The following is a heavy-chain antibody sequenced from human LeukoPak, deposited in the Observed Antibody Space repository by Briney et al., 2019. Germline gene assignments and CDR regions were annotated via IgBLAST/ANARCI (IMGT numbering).Heavy chain of an antibody. J-gene: IGHJ4*02. D-gene: IGHD3-9*01. V-gene: IGHV3-23*01. CDR2: ISGNGGST. Sequence: GGSLRLSCAASGFTFSSYAMSWVRQAPGKGLEWVSAISGNGGSTYYADSVKGRFTISRDNSKNTLYLQMNSLRAEDTAVYYCAKNYDILTGYPDYWGQGTLVTVSS. CDR3: AKNYDILTGYPDY. CDR1: GFTFSSYA.